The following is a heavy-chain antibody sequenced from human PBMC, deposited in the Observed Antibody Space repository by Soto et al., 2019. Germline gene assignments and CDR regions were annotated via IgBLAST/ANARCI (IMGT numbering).Heavy chain of an antibody. J-gene: IGHJ4*02. CDR2: IKSKTDGGTT. Sequence: GGSLRLSCAASGFTFSNAWMNWVRHAPGKGLEWVGRIKSKTDGGTTDYAAPVKGRFTISRDDSKNTLYLQMNSLKTEDTAVYYCTTDEPKDYDILTGYHHWGQGTLVTSPQ. CDR3: TTDEPKDYDILTGYHH. D-gene: IGHD3-9*01. V-gene: IGHV3-15*07. CDR1: GFTFSNAW.